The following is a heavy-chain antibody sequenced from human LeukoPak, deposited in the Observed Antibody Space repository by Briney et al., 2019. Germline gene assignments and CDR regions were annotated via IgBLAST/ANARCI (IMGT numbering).Heavy chain of an antibody. Sequence: GESLKISCKGFGYSFTSYWIGWVRQMPGKGLEWMGIIYPGDSDTRYSPSFQGQVTISADKSISTAYLQWSSLKASDTAMYYCATSYYDFWSGYYPYFDYWGQGTLVTVSS. J-gene: IGHJ4*02. CDR3: ATSYYDFWSGYYPYFDY. D-gene: IGHD3-3*01. CDR2: IYPGDSDT. V-gene: IGHV5-51*01. CDR1: GYSFTSYW.